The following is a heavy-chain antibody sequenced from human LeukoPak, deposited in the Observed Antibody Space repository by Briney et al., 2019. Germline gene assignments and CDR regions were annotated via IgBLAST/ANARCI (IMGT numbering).Heavy chain of an antibody. CDR2: IYYTGST. V-gene: IGHV4-59*01. CDR1: GGSISTYY. D-gene: IGHD3-16*01. CDR3: ARGRGYMDV. Sequence: SETLSLTCTLSGGSISTYYWSWVRQPPGKGLEWIGYIYYTGSTDYNPSLKSRVTMSVDTSKNQFSLKLSSVTAADTAVYYCARGRGYMDVWGKGTTVTVSS. J-gene: IGHJ6*03.